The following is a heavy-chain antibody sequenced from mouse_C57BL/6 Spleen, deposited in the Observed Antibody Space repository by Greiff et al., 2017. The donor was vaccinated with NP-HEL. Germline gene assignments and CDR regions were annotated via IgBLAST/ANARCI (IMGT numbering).Heavy chain of an antibody. CDR1: GYTFTSYW. V-gene: IGHV1-50*01. CDR2: IDPSDSYT. J-gene: IGHJ1*03. Sequence: QVQLQQPGAELVKPGASVKLSCKASGYTFTSYWMQWVKQRPGQGLEWIGEIDPSDSYTNYNQKFKGKATLTVDTSSSTAYMQLSSLTSEYSAVYYFARSGGNYGGYFDVLGTGTTVTVSS. CDR3: ARSGGNYGGYFDV. D-gene: IGHD2-1*01.